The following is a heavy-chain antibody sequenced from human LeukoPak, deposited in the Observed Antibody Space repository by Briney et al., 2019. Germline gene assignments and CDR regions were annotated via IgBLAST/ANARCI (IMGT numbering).Heavy chain of an antibody. CDR2: MYYSGST. V-gene: IGHV4-59*02. Sequence: PSETLSLTCTVSGGSVSTYYWSWIRQPPGKGLEWIGYMYYSGSTKYNPSLKSRVTISVDTSKNQFSLKLSSVTAADTAVYYCARVPGSRDAFDIWGQGTMVTVSS. J-gene: IGHJ3*02. CDR3: ARVPGSRDAFDI. CDR1: GGSVSTYY. D-gene: IGHD1-14*01.